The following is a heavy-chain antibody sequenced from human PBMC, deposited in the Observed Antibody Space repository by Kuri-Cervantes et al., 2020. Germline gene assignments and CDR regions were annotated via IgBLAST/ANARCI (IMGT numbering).Heavy chain of an antibody. CDR1: GFTFSSYG. D-gene: IGHD3-22*01. CDR2: ISYDGSNK. CDR3: AKALYDSSGFYYYYYGMDV. V-gene: IGHV3-30*18. J-gene: IGHJ6*02. Sequence: GSLRLSCAASGFTFSSYGMHWVRQAPGKGLEWVAVISYDGSNKYYADSVKGRFTISRDNSKNTLYLQMNSLRAEDTAVYYCAKALYDSSGFYYYYYGMDVWGQGTTVTVSS.